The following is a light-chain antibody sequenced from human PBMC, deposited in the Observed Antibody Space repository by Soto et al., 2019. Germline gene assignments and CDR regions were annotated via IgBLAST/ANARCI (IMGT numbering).Light chain of an antibody. V-gene: IGLV2-8*01. CDR2: EVR. CDR1: SNDLGGYNY. J-gene: IGLJ2*01. Sequence: QSALTQPPSASGSPGQSVTISCTGSSNDLGGYNYVSWYQHHPGKAPKLIIYEVRERPSGVPDRFSGSKSGNTASLTVSGLQAEDEADYYCSSYGGSDNLIFGGGTKL. CDR3: SSYGGSDNLI.